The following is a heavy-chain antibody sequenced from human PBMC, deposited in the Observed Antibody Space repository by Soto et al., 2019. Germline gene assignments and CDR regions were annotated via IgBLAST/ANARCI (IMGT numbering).Heavy chain of an antibody. CDR3: AKDGSSSHYYYYGMDV. V-gene: IGHV3-23*01. CDR1: GFTFSSYA. D-gene: IGHD6-6*01. CDR2: ISGSGGST. Sequence: GGSLRLSCAASGFTFSSYAMSWVRQAPGKGLEWVSAISGSGGSTYYADSVKGRFTISRDNSKNTLYLQMNSLRAEDTAVYYCAKDGSSSHYYYYGMDVWGQGTTVTVSS. J-gene: IGHJ6*02.